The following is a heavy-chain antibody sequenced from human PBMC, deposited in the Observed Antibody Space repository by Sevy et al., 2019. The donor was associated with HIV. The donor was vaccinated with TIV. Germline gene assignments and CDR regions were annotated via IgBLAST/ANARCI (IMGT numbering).Heavy chain of an antibody. Sequence: ASVKVSCKSTGYIFSDYSMHWVRQAPGQGLEWMALINPKSGDTIYAQRFRGRVSMTRDTSMSTAYMELSGLTSDDTAVYYCVRESITAPKTLLSLDIWGQGTMVTVSS. V-gene: IGHV1-2*06. CDR1: GYIFSDYS. J-gene: IGHJ3*02. CDR3: VRESITAPKTLLSLDI. CDR2: INPKSGDT. D-gene: IGHD6-13*01.